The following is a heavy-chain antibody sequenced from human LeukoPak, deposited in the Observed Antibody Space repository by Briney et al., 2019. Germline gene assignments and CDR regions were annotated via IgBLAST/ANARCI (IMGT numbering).Heavy chain of an antibody. CDR2: ISAGGRAT. CDR1: GFTFSTCA. Sequence: PGGSLRLSCSGSGFTFSTCAMSWVRQTPGQGLEWVSGISAGGRATFHTDSVKGRFTISRDNSKNTLYLQMNSLRVEDTAIYYCAKPKCSDTTCYRFFDYWGQGLVVTVSS. V-gene: IGHV3-23*01. J-gene: IGHJ4*02. CDR3: AKPKCSDTTCYRFFDY. D-gene: IGHD2-15*01.